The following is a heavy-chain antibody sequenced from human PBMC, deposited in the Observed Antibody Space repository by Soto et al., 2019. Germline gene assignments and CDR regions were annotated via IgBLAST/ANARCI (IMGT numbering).Heavy chain of an antibody. D-gene: IGHD3-10*01. J-gene: IGHJ6*02. Sequence: GASVKVSGKASGGTFSSYAISWVRQAPGQGLEWMGGIIPIFGTANYAQKFQGRVTITADESTSTAYMELSSLRSEDTAVYYCARALDYYGSGSYYNFYYYYGMDVWGQGTTVTVSS. CDR3: ARALDYYGSGSYYNFYYYYGMDV. CDR1: GGTFSSYA. V-gene: IGHV1-69*13. CDR2: IIPIFGTA.